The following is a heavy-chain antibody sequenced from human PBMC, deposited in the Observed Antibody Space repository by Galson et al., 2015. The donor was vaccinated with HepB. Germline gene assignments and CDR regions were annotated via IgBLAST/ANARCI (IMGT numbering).Heavy chain of an antibody. D-gene: IGHD2-15*01. V-gene: IGHV1-69*06. CDR1: GGTFRSYA. Sequence: SVKVSCKASGGTFRSYAISWVRQAPGQGLEWMGGIIPIFGTANYAQKFQGRVTITADKSTSTAYMELSSLRSEDTAVYYCPSPPSPPCSGGSCYSALGVWGQGTTVTVSS. CDR3: PSPPSPPCSGGSCYSALGV. J-gene: IGHJ6*02. CDR2: IIPIFGTA.